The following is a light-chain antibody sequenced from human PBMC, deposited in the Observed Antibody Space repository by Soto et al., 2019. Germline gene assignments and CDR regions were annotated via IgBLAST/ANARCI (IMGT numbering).Light chain of an antibody. Sequence: IQMTQTPSTLSASGGDTVTITCRASQSVRHWLAWYQQKPGKAPALLVYDVSNLQSGVPSRFSGGGSEPECTLTINSLQSDDFATYYCQQYSTYSPTFGKGTRLEIK. J-gene: IGKJ2*01. V-gene: IGKV1-5*01. CDR2: DVS. CDR1: QSVRHW. CDR3: QQYSTYSPT.